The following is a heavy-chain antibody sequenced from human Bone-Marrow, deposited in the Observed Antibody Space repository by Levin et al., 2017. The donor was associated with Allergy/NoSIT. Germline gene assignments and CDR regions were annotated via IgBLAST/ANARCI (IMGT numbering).Heavy chain of an antibody. CDR2: IHTSGST. D-gene: IGHD6-13*01. CDR1: GGSISSYY. J-gene: IGHJ5*02. Sequence: GSLRLSCTVSGGSISSYYWSWIRQAAGKGLEWIGRIHTSGSTNYNPSLKSRLTMSLETSKNQFSLKLTSVTAADTAVYYCARDQASSGRWFDPWGHGTLVTVSS. V-gene: IGHV4-4*07. CDR3: ARDQASSGRWFDP.